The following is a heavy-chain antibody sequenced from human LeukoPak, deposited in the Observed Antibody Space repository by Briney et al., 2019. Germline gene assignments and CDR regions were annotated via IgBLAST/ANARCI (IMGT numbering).Heavy chain of an antibody. CDR3: ARFPCTSTSCYKSGVLDV. V-gene: IGHV4-59*01. J-gene: IGHJ6*04. D-gene: IGHD2-2*02. CDR1: GGSIISYY. CDR2: VYHSGTT. Sequence: SQTLSLTCTVSGGSIISYYWSWIRQPPGKGLEWIGYVYHSGTTNYNPSLESRVTISLDTSKNQFSLKLSSVTAADTVVYYCARFPCTSTSCYKSGVLDVWGKGTTVTVSS.